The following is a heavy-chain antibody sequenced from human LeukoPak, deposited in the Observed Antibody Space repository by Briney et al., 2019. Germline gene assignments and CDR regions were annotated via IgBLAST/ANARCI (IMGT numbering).Heavy chain of an antibody. CDR3: ARDGGDAFDI. CDR2: INAGNGNT. V-gene: IGHV1-3*03. CDR1: GYTFTSYG. D-gene: IGHD3-16*01. Sequence: GASVKVSCKASGYTFTSYGISWVRQAPGRRLEWMGWINAGNGNTKYSQEFQGRVTITRDTSASTAYMELSSLRSEDMAVYYCARDGGDAFDIWGQGTMVTVSS. J-gene: IGHJ3*02.